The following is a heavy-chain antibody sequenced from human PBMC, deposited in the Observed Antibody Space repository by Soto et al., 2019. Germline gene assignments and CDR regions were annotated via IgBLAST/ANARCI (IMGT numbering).Heavy chain of an antibody. CDR3: ASYSGSYHPYYYYYGMDV. CDR2: INPNSGGT. D-gene: IGHD1-26*01. CDR1: GYTFTGYY. V-gene: IGHV1-2*04. Sequence: VASVKVSCKASGYTFTGYYMHWVRQAPGQGLEWMGWINPNSGGTNYAQKFQGWVTMTRDTSISTAYMELSRLRSDDTAVYYCASYSGSYHPYYYYYGMDVRRQGTTVTVSS. J-gene: IGHJ6*02.